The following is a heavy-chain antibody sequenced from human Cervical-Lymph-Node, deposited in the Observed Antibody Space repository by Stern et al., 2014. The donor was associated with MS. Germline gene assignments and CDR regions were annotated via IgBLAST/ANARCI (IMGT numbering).Heavy chain of an antibody. D-gene: IGHD4-17*01. CDR1: GFSLSTSGMC. V-gene: IGHV2-70*01. CDR3: ARIPLGDYEGGYYGMDV. J-gene: IGHJ6*02. CDR2: IDWDHDK. Sequence: QVTLRESGPALVKPTQTLTLTCTFSGFSLSTSGMCVSWIRQPPGKALEWLALIDWDHDKYYSTSLKTRLTISKDTSKNQVVLTMTNMDPVDTATYYCARIPLGDYEGGYYGMDVWGQGTTVTVSS.